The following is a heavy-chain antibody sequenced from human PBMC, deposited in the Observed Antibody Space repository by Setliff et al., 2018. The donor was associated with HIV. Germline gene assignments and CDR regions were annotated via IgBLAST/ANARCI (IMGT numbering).Heavy chain of an antibody. CDR2: INWDGGTT. J-gene: IGHJ4*02. V-gene: IGHV3-43D*04. CDR3: AKGHATVTSHTEIDY. D-gene: IGHD4-17*01. Sequence: GGSLRLSWVGFTFDDYAMYWVRQAPGKGLEWVSLINWDGGTTYYAESVKGRFTISRDNSKDSLYLQMNSLRAEDTALYYCAKGHATVTSHTEIDYWGQGTLVTVSS. CDR1: FTFDDYA.